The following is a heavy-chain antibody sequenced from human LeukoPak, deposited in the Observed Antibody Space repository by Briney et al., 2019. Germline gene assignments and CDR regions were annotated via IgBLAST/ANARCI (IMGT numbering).Heavy chain of an antibody. CDR3: ARGRSTYGLGTFYNYYYYDS. CDR1: GGSFSDYY. CDR2: ITHSGST. D-gene: IGHD3-10*01. Sequence: PSETLSLTCAVYGGSFSDYYWTWIRQTPGKGLEWIGEITHSGSTNYNPSLKSRVTMSVDTSKNQFSLKLSSVTAVDAAVYYCARGRSTYGLGTFYNYYYYDSWGQGTLVTVSS. V-gene: IGHV4-34*01. J-gene: IGHJ4*02.